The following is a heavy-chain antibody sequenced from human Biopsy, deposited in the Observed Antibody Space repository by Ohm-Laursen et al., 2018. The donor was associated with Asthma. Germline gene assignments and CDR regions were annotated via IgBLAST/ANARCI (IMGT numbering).Heavy chain of an antibody. D-gene: IGHD3-10*01. CDR3: ARAVDYSHYYGIDV. Sequence: ASVKVSFKAFGYTFNSAGITWVRQAPGQGLEWMGWISVYNGNTKVAQKLQDRVTMITDTSTSTAYMELRSLRSDDTAVYFCARAVDYSHYYGIDVWGQGTTVTVS. CDR2: ISVYNGNT. CDR1: GYTFNSAG. V-gene: IGHV1-18*01. J-gene: IGHJ6*02.